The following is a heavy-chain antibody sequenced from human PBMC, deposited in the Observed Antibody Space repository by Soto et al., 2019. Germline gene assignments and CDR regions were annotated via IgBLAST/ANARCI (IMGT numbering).Heavy chain of an antibody. Sequence: PSETLSLTFTVSGVSVTNSDYSWGLIRKPPGKGLEWIGIVYYSGSTHYNPSLESRVTLSVDTSKNQFSLKLNFVTAADTAVYYCARQWGNWYWAFNVWGQGTMVT. V-gene: IGHV4-39*01. CDR2: VYYSGST. CDR1: GVSVTNSDYS. D-gene: IGHD6-13*01. J-gene: IGHJ3*01. CDR3: ARQWGNWYWAFNV.